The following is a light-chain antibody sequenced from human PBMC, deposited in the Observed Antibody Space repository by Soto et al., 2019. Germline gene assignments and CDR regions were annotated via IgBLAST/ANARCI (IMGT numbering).Light chain of an antibody. CDR1: QSVSTN. J-gene: IGKJ1*01. V-gene: IGKV3-15*01. CDR3: QQCHSWPRT. CDR2: GAS. Sequence: IVMTQSPATLSVSPGERATLSCRASQSVSTNLAWYQHKPGQAPRLLIYGASTRATGIPARFSGSGSGTEFSLTISSVQSEDFAVFYCQQCHSWPRTFGQGTRVEIK.